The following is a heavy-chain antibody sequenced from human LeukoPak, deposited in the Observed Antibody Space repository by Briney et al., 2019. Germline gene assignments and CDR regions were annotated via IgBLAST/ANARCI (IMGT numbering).Heavy chain of an antibody. CDR1: GFTFSSYE. J-gene: IGHJ6*04. V-gene: IGHV3-48*03. D-gene: IGHD2-21*01. CDR3: ARGDGGYYYGMDV. CDR2: ISSSGSTI. Sequence: GGSLRLSCADSGFTFSSYEMNWVRQALGKGLEWISYISSSGSTIYYADSVKGRFTTSRDNAKNSLYLQLNSLRAEDTAVYYCARGDGGYYYGMDVWGKGTTVTVSS.